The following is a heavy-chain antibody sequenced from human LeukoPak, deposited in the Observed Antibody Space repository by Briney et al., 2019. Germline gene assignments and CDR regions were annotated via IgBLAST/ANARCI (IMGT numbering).Heavy chain of an antibody. Sequence: PGGSLRLSCAASGFTFSSYGMHWVRQAPGKGLEWVAFIRYDGSNKYYADSVKGRFTISRDNSKNTLYLQMNSLRAEDTAVYYCANSDDDGYCSSTSCPAGSPFDYWGQGTLVTVSS. CDR2: IRYDGSNK. CDR3: ANSDDDGYCSSTSCPAGSPFDY. D-gene: IGHD2-2*03. V-gene: IGHV3-30*02. CDR1: GFTFSSYG. J-gene: IGHJ4*02.